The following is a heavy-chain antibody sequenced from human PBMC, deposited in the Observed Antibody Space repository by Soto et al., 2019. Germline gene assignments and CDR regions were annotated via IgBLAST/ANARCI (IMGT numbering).Heavy chain of an antibody. V-gene: IGHV3-23*01. J-gene: IGHJ4*02. D-gene: IGHD3-22*01. CDR3: AKYPGYYYDSTGYHSDY. CDR1: EFTFSNYA. Sequence: LSCAASEFTFSNYAMSWVRQAPGKGLEWVSAINYGGGTTYYADSVKGRFTISRDNSKNTLYLQMNSLRAEDTAVYYCAKYPGYYYDSTGYHSDYWGQGTLVTVSS. CDR2: INYGGGTT.